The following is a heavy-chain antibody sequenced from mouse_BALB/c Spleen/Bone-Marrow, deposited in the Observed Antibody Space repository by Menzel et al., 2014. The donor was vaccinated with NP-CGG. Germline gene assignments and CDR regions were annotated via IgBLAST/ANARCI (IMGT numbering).Heavy chain of an antibody. CDR1: GFNIKDTY. CDR2: IDPANGNT. V-gene: IGHV14-3*02. Sequence: VQLQQSGAKLVKPGASVKLSCSASGFNIKDTYMHWVKQRPEQGLEWIVGIDPANGNTKYDPKFQGKATITADTSSNTAYLQLSSLTSEDTAVYYCAYYRYDEGGFAFWGQGTLVTVSA. J-gene: IGHJ3*01. D-gene: IGHD2-14*01. CDR3: AYYRYDEGGFAF.